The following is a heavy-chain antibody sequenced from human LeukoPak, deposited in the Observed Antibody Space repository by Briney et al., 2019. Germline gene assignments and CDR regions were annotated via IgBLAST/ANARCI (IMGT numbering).Heavy chain of an antibody. CDR2: IIPILGIA. Sequence: GASVKVSCKASGGTFSSYAISWVRQAPGQGLEWMGRIIPILGIANYAQKFQGRVTITADKSTSTAYMELSSLRSEDTAVYYCASFYGSGSYYHFDYWGQGTLVTVSS. CDR1: GGTFSSYA. J-gene: IGHJ4*02. D-gene: IGHD3-10*01. CDR3: ASFYGSGSYYHFDY. V-gene: IGHV1-69*04.